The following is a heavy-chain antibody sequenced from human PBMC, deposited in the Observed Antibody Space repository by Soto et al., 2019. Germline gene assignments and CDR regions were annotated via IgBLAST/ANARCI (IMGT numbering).Heavy chain of an antibody. D-gene: IGHD2-15*01. CDR2: INAGNGNT. CDR3: ARERRIRYCSGGSCYNYYYYYMDV. Sequence: QVPLVQSGAEVKKPGASVKVSCKASGYTFTSYAMHWVRQAPGQRLEWMGWINAGNGNTKYSQKFQGRVTITRATSASTAYMELSSLRSEDTAVYYCARERRIRYCSGGSCYNYYYYYMDVWGKGTTVTVSS. CDR1: GYTFTSYA. J-gene: IGHJ6*03. V-gene: IGHV1-3*01.